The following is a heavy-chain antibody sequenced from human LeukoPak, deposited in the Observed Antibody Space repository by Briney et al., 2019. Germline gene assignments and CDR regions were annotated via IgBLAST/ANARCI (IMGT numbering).Heavy chain of an antibody. J-gene: IGHJ4*02. CDR1: GCTFTGYY. D-gene: IGHD3-16*01. V-gene: IGHV1-2*02. CDR3: ARVDNWGLDF. Sequence: ASVKVSCKASGCTFTGYYMHWVRQAPGQGPEWMGWINPNSGATNYAQKFQGRVTMTRDMSIITTYMELSRLRSDDTAVYYCARVDNWGLDFWGQGTQVTVPS. CDR2: INPNSGAT.